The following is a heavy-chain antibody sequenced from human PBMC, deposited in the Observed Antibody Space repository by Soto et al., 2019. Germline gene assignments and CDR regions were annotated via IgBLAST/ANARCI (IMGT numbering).Heavy chain of an antibody. CDR1: GFTFSSHS. CDR2: ISSPSTTI. D-gene: IGHD3-10*01. J-gene: IGHJ3*02. CDR3: AKSNRGAFDI. V-gene: IGHV3-48*01. Sequence: GGSLRLSCAASGFTFSSHSMNWVRQAPGKGLEWVSYISSPSTTIYYADSVKGRFTISRDNAKNSLSLQMNSLRAEDTAVYYCAKSNRGAFDIWGQGTMVTVSS.